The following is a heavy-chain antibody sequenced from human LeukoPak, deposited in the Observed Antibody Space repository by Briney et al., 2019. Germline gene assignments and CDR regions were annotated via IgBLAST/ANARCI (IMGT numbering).Heavy chain of an antibody. CDR2: IYHSGGA. V-gene: IGHV4/OR15-8*01. CDR3: AYNRNFALDN. Sequence: SETLSLTCAVSGASIDSHSWWSWVRQPPGKGLEWIGEIYHSGGANYKPSLKSRVTMTVDTSKNHFSLKLTSVTAADTAVYYCAYNRNFALDNWGQGTLVTVSS. J-gene: IGHJ4*02. D-gene: IGHD1-14*01. CDR1: GASIDSHSW.